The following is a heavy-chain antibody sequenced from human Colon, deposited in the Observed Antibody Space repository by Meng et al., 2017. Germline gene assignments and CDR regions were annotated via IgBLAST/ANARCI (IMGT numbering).Heavy chain of an antibody. CDR2: IYYSGST. D-gene: IGHD2-15*01. Sequence: QPLQEAGPGLVKPSETLSLTCTVSGGSISSSHYYWGWVRQPPGKGLQWIGTIYYSGSTSYNPSLKSRVTISVDTSKNQFSVNLSSVTAADTAVYYCARQEAATFSGLAFDSWGQGTLVTVSS. CDR1: GGSISSSHYY. CDR3: ARQEAATFSGLAFDS. J-gene: IGHJ4*02. V-gene: IGHV4-39*01.